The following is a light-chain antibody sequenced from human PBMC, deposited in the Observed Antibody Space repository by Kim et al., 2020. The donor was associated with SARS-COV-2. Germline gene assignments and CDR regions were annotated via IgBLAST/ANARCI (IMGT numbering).Light chain of an antibody. Sequence: GHSVTAYCTGTSSDVGGYNYVSWYQQHPGKAPKLMIYDVSKRPSGVPDRFSGSKSGNTASLTISGLQAEDEADYYCCSYAGSYTGVFGTGTKVTVL. V-gene: IGLV2-11*01. J-gene: IGLJ1*01. CDR2: DVS. CDR3: CSYAGSYTGV. CDR1: SSDVGGYNY.